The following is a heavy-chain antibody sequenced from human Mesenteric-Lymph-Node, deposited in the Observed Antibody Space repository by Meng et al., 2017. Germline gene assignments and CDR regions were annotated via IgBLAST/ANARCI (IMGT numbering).Heavy chain of an antibody. Sequence: HVQLQEQGPGLVKVTDTPSLTCAVSGYSISSSNWWCWLRQPRGKGLEWIGYIYYSGSTYYNPSLKSLVTLSVDTSKNQFSLKLSSVTAANTAVYYCARGSSSSWYFGYWGQGTLVTVSS. V-gene: IGHV4-28*03. D-gene: IGHD6-13*01. CDR3: ARGSSSSWYFGY. CDR1: GYSISSSNW. J-gene: IGHJ4*02. CDR2: IYYSGST.